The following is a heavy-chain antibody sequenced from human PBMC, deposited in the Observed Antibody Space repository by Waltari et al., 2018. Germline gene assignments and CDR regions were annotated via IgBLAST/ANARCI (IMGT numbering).Heavy chain of an antibody. V-gene: IGHV7-4-1*02. D-gene: IGHD2-2*01. CDR3: AREVVPYRTIVVNWFDP. Sequence: QVQLVQSGSELKKPGASVKISCKASGYIFTSYAINWLRQAPGKRPELMGWITTNTGNPTDAQGFRGRFVFSLDTSVNTAYLEINSLKTEDNAIYYCAREVVPYRTIVVNWFDPWGQGTQVTVSS. CDR2: ITTNTGNP. J-gene: IGHJ5*02. CDR1: GYIFTSYA.